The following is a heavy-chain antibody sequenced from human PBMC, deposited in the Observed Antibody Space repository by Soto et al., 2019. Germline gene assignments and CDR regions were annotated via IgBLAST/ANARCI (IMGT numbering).Heavy chain of an antibody. CDR2: VYNSGST. CDR3: VRGNRIGSD. V-gene: IGHV4-61*01. CDR1: DGSVSSGNSY. J-gene: IGHJ4*02. Sequence: QVQLQESGSGLVKPSETLSLTCTVSDGSVSSGNSYWSWIRQPPGKGLEWIGYVYNSGSTNYNPSLKSRVSISVDTSKNQFSLRLSSVTAADTAVYYCVRGNRIGSDWGQGTLVTVSS. D-gene: IGHD1-26*01.